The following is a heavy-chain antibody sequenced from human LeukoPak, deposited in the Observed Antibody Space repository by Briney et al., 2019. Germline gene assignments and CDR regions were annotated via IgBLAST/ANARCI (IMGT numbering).Heavy chain of an antibody. CDR1: GFTFSSYE. CDR2: ISRSGSTI. V-gene: IGHV3-48*03. J-gene: IGHJ6*04. CDR3: ARDGVYCSGGSCYYYYYYGMDV. Sequence: PGGSLRLSCAASGFTFSSYEMNWVRQAPGKGLEWVSYISRSGSTIYYADSVKGRFTISRDNAKNSLYLQMNSLRAEDTTVYYCARDGVYCSGGSCYYYYYYGMDVWGKGTTVTVSS. D-gene: IGHD2-15*01.